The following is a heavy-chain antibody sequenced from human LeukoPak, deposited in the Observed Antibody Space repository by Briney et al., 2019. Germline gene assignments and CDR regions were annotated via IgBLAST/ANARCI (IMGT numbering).Heavy chain of an antibody. D-gene: IGHD5-12*01. CDR1: GFTFSDYY. CDR2: ISGSGGST. V-gene: IGHV3-11*04. J-gene: IGHJ4*02. CDR3: ARVRGGYGIPRPVFDY. Sequence: GGSLRLSCAASGFTFSDYYMSWIRQAPGKGLEWVSAISGSGGSTYYADSVKGRFTISRDNAKNSLYLQMNSLRAEDTAVYYCARVRGGYGIPRPVFDYWGQGTLVTVSS.